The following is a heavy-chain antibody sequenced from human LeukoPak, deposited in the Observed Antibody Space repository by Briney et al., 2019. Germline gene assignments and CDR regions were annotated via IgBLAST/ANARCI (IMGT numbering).Heavy chain of an antibody. V-gene: IGHV4-39*02. CDR1: GGSISSSSYC. D-gene: IGHD5-12*01. CDR2: IYYNGST. Sequence: PSETLSLTCTVSGGSISSSSYCWGWIRQPPGKGLEWIGSIYYNGSTFYNPSLKSRVTISVDTSNNQFSLKLRSVTAADTAISYCARDGGGEVATFEYWGQGTLVTVSS. CDR3: ARDGGGEVATFEY. J-gene: IGHJ4*02.